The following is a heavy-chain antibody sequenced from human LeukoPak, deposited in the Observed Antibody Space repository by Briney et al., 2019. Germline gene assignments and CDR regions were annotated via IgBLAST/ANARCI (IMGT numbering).Heavy chain of an antibody. Sequence: GGSLRLSCAASGFTFSSYGMHWVRQAPGKGLEWVAFIRYDGSNKYYADSVKGRFTISRDNSKNTLYLQMNSLRAEDTAVYYCAKAGEAARDYYLDYWGQGTLVTVSS. V-gene: IGHV3-30*02. CDR3: AKAGEAARDYYLDY. J-gene: IGHJ4*02. D-gene: IGHD6-6*01. CDR1: GFTFSSYG. CDR2: IRYDGSNK.